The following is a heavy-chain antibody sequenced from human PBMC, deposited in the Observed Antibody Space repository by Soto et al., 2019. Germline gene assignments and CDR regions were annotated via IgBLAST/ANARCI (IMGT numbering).Heavy chain of an antibody. Sequence: SETLSLTCTVSGGSVSRGSYYWSWIRQPPGKGLEWIGYIYYSGSTNYNPSLKSRVTISVDTSKNQFSLKLSSVTAADTAVYYCASCLRTYKTFDYWGQGTLVTVSS. CDR1: GGSVSRGSYY. D-gene: IGHD1-1*01. V-gene: IGHV4-61*01. CDR2: IYYSGST. CDR3: ASCLRTYKTFDY. J-gene: IGHJ4*02.